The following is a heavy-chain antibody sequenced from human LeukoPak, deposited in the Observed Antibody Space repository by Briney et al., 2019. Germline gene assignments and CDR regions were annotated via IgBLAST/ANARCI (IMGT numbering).Heavy chain of an antibody. Sequence: GGSLRLSCAASGFTFSSYGMHWVRQAPGKGLEWVAVISYDGSNKYYADSVKGRFTISRDNSKNTLYLQMNSLRAEDTAVYYSSGWYGTFDYWGQGTLVTVSS. CDR1: GFTFSSYG. CDR3: SGWYGTFDY. J-gene: IGHJ4*02. V-gene: IGHV3-30*03. D-gene: IGHD6-19*01. CDR2: ISYDGSNK.